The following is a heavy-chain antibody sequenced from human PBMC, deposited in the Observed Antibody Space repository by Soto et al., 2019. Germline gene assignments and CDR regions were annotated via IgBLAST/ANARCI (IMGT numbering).Heavy chain of an antibody. J-gene: IGHJ6*01. CDR3: ARGRQRPSAAYKGHGYYGMDV. CDR1: GGSFTDYY. CDR2: ITHTGGC. D-gene: IGHD2-2*01. Sequence: SETLSPTCAVYGGSFTDYYWSWIRQPPGKGLEWIGEITHTGGCDSNPPLDSRATISVDTTKNHFSLKLSSATTAETALYYCARGRQRPSAAYKGHGYYGMDVWGQGTTRT. V-gene: IGHV4-34*01.